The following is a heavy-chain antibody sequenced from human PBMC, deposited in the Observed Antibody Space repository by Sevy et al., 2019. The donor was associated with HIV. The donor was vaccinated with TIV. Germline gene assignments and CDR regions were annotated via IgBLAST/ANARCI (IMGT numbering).Heavy chain of an antibody. Sequence: GGSLRLSCAASGFTFSTYWMSWVRQAPGKGLEWVANIKKDGSEKHYVDSVRGRFTISRDNAKNSLSLQMHSLRGEDTAVYYCARDSGYCSRFGCRGDAFDIWGQGTTVTVSS. CDR3: ARDSGYCSRFGCRGDAFDI. D-gene: IGHD2-2*03. V-gene: IGHV3-7*01. CDR2: IKKDGSEK. CDR1: GFTFSTYW. J-gene: IGHJ3*02.